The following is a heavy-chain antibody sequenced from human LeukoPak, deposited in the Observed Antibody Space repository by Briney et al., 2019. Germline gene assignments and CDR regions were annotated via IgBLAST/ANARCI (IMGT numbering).Heavy chain of an antibody. J-gene: IGHJ4*02. CDR3: VYRIAGGWDLDY. V-gene: IGHV3-30-3*01. D-gene: IGHD6-13*01. CDR1: GFTFSSYA. CDR2: ISYDGSNK. Sequence: GRSLRLSCAASGFTFSSYAMHWVRQAPGKGLEWVAVISYDGSNKYYADSVKGRFTISRDNPKNTLYLQMNSLRAEDTAVYYCVYRIAGGWDLDYWGQGTLVTVSS.